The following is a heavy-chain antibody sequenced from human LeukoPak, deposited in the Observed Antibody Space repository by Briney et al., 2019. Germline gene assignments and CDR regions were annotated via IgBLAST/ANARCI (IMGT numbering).Heavy chain of an antibody. CDR3: AKKGLGTPYSQVDY. V-gene: IGHV3-23*01. Sequence: GGSLRLSCAASGFTFNNYAMSWVRQAPGKGLEWVSAISAGGGSTYYAGSVKGRFTISRDDSKNTLSLQMNSPRAEDTAVYYCAKKGLGTPYSQVDYWGQGTLVTVSS. CDR2: ISAGGGST. CDR1: GFTFNNYA. D-gene: IGHD2/OR15-2a*01. J-gene: IGHJ4*02.